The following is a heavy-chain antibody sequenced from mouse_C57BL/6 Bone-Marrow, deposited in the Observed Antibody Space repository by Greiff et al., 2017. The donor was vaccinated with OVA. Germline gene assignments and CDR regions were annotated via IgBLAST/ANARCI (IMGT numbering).Heavy chain of an antibody. CDR3: AYPLITTVVG. CDR1: GYTFTSYG. J-gene: IGHJ3*02. Sequence: VHLVESGAELARPGASVKLSCKASGYTFTSYGISWVKQRTGQGLEWIGEIYPRSGNTYYNEKFKGKATLTADKSSSTAYMELRSLTSEDSAVYFCAYPLITTVVGWGQGTLVTVSA. V-gene: IGHV1-81*01. D-gene: IGHD1-1*01. CDR2: IYPRSGNT.